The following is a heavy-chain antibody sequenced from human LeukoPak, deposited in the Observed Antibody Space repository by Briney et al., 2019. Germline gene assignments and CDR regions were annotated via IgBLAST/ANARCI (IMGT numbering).Heavy chain of an antibody. V-gene: IGHV1-18*01. J-gene: IGHJ6*03. CDR1: GYTFTSYG. Sequence: ASVKVSCKASGYTFTSYGISWVRQAPGQGLEWMGWISAHNGNTNYAQRLQGRVTMTTDTSTSAAYMELRSLRSDDTAVYYCARVGYYDSSGYPTRLYYYYYMDVWGKGTTVTVSS. CDR3: ARVGYYDSSGYPTRLYYYYYMDV. D-gene: IGHD3-22*01. CDR2: ISAHNGNT.